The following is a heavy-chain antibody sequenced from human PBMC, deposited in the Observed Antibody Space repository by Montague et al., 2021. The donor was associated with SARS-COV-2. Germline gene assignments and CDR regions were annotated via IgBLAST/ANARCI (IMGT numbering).Heavy chain of an antibody. CDR3: AKEREVVRAARAMVAFDL. Sequence: SETLSLTCAVYGGSFSAYYWSWLRQSPRSGLEWIAEIYHSGTANYNPSLKSRVTISVDTSKNQFTLKLTSVTAADTAMYYCAKEREVVRAARAMVAFDLWGQGTMVTVSS. V-gene: IGHV4-34*01. CDR1: GGSFSAYY. D-gene: IGHD2-2*01. J-gene: IGHJ3*01. CDR2: IYHSGTA.